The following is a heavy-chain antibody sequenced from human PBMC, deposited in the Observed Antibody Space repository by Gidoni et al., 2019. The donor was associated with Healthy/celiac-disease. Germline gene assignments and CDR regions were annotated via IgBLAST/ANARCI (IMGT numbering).Heavy chain of an antibody. V-gene: IGHV3-33*01. J-gene: IGHJ6*02. CDR2: IWYDGSNK. CDR3: ARDKGSVDSSGYYLLGGMDV. Sequence: QVQLVESGGGVVQPGRSLRLSCAASGFTFSTYGMHWVRQAPGKGLEWVAVIWYDGSNKYYADSVKGRFTISRDNSKNTLYLQMNSLRAEDTAVYYCARDKGSVDSSGYYLLGGMDVWGQGTTVTVSS. CDR1: GFTFSTYG. D-gene: IGHD3-22*01.